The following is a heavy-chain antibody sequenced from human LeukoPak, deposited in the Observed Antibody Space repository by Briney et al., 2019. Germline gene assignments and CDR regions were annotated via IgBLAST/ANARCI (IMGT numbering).Heavy chain of an antibody. Sequence: GGSLRLSCAASGFTFSSYAMNWVRQAPGKGLEWVSYISSSGSTIYYADSVKGRFTISRDNAKNSLYLQMNSLRAEDTAVYYCAGDAVAVMYEYGMDVWGQGTTVTVSS. V-gene: IGHV3-48*03. CDR2: ISSSGSTI. D-gene: IGHD6-19*01. CDR3: AGDAVAVMYEYGMDV. CDR1: GFTFSSYA. J-gene: IGHJ6*02.